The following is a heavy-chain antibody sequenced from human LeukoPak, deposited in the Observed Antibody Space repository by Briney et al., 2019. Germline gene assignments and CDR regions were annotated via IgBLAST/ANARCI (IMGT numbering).Heavy chain of an antibody. Sequence: VASVKVSCKASGYTFTGYDMHWVRQAPGQGREGMGWINPNSGGTNYAQKFQGRVTMTRDTSISTAYMALSRLRSDDTAVYYCARDLCGPLGYYGMDVWGPGTTVTASS. V-gene: IGHV1-2*02. J-gene: IGHJ6*02. CDR2: INPNSGGT. CDR3: ARDLCGPLGYYGMDV. CDR1: GYTFTGYD. D-gene: IGHD2/OR15-2a*01.